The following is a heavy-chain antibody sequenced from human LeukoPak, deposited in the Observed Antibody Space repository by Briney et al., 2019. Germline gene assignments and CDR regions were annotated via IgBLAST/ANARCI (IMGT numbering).Heavy chain of an antibody. V-gene: IGHV1-18*01. Sequence: GASVKVSCKASVYTFTSYGINWVRQAPGQGLEWMGWISVYNGNTNYAQKLQGRVTMTTDTSTSTAYMELKSLRSDDTAVYYCARGKDYYGSGPFDYWGQGTPVTVSS. CDR1: VYTFTSYG. J-gene: IGHJ4*02. D-gene: IGHD3-10*01. CDR2: ISVYNGNT. CDR3: ARGKDYYGSGPFDY.